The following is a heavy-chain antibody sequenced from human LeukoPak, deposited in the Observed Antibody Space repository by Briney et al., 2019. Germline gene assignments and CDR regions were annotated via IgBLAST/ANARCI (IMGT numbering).Heavy chain of an antibody. CDR2: IYHSGYA. CDR3: ARNSCLTTQKGRWFDP. Sequence: SETLSLTCAISGYSINSGYSRTCLRQRPGKGLEWIGNIYHSGYAYYNPSLKSRVTISLDASKNQFSLRLSSVTAADTAVYYFARNSCLTTQKGRWFDPWGQGTLVTVSS. J-gene: IGHJ5*02. V-gene: IGHV4-38-2*01. D-gene: IGHD4-11*01. CDR1: GYSINSGYS.